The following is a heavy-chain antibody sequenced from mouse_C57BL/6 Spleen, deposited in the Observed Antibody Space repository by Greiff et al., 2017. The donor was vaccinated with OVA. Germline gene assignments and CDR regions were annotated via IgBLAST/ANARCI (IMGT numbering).Heavy chain of an antibody. V-gene: IGHV3-6*01. CDR3: ARGEGDVEAY. CDR2: ISYDGSN. J-gene: IGHJ3*01. Sequence: EVKLQESGPGLVKPSQSLSLTCSVTGYSITSGYYWNWIRQFPGNKLEWMGYISYDGSNNYNPSLKNRISITRDTSKNQFFLKLNSVTTEDTATYYCARGEGDVEAYWGQGTLVTVSA. D-gene: IGHD3-3*01. CDR1: GYSITSGYY.